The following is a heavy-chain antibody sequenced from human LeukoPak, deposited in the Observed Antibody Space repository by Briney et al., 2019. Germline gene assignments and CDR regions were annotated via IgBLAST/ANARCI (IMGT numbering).Heavy chain of an antibody. Sequence: SETLSPTCTVSGGSISSGGYYWSWIRQPPGKGLEWIGYIYHSGSTYYNPSLKSRVTISVDRSKNQFSLKLSSVTAADTAVYYCAASIAARPTRYWGQGTLVTVSS. J-gene: IGHJ4*02. CDR3: AASIAARPTRY. D-gene: IGHD6-6*01. CDR1: GGSISSGGYY. CDR2: IYHSGST. V-gene: IGHV4-30-2*01.